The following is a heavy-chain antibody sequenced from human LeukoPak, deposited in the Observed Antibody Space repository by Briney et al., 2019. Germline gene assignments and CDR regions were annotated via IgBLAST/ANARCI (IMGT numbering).Heavy chain of an antibody. CDR3: AKDSYGGVYAS. D-gene: IGHD3-16*01. Sequence: PGGSLRLSCAASGFIFRNFAMSWIRQAPGKGLEWVSHISDVVAHTWYADSVKGRFIISRDNSNNRVFLQMNSLRPEDTALYYCAKDSYGGVYASWGQGTLVTVSS. V-gene: IGHV3-23*01. CDR1: GFIFRNFA. J-gene: IGHJ5*02. CDR2: ISDVVAHT.